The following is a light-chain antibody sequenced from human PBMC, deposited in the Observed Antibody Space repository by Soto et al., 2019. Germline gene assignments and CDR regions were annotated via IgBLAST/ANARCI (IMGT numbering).Light chain of an antibody. CDR2: DES. CDR1: QGLSSR. V-gene: IGKV1-12*01. CDR3: LQGITFPRT. Sequence: DIQMTQPPSSVSASVGDTVTITCRASQGLSSRLAWYQQKPGKAPKLLIYDESTLQSGVPSRFSGYSSGTDFTLTINDLLPEDFATYYCLQGITFPRTFGRGTKVELK. J-gene: IGKJ1*01.